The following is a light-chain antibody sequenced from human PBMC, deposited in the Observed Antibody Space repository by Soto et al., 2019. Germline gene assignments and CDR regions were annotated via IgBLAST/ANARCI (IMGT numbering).Light chain of an antibody. Sequence: EIVMKQSPATLPVSPGERATLSCRASQSVSSNLAWYQQKPGQAPRLLIYDSSRRATGFPGRFSGSGSGTDFTPTISSLQSEDLAVYYCQQYNNWPWTFGQGTKVDI. V-gene: IGKV3-15*01. J-gene: IGKJ1*01. CDR3: QQYNNWPWT. CDR1: QSVSSN. CDR2: DSS.